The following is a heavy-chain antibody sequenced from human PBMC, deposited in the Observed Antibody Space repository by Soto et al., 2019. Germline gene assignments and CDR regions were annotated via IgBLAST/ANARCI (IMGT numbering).Heavy chain of an antibody. J-gene: IGHJ3*02. V-gene: IGHV3-23*01. CDR1: GFTFSSYA. CDR3: AKDGRWGVPGVILSDAFDI. D-gene: IGHD3-10*01. Sequence: GGSLRLSCAASGFTFSSYAMSWVRQAPGKGLEWGSAISGSGGSTYYADSVKGRFTISRDNSKNTLYLQMNSLRAEDRAVYYCAKDGRWGVPGVILSDAFDIWGQGTMVTVSS. CDR2: ISGSGGST.